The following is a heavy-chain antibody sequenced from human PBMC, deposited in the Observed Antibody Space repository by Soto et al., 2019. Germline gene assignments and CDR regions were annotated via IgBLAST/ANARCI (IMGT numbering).Heavy chain of an antibody. V-gene: IGHV1-69*02. CDR1: GGTFSSYT. D-gene: IGHD3-10*01. CDR3: ASLSSWYYYGSGSYRDMDV. Sequence: SVKVSCKASGGTFSSYTISWVRQAPGQGLEWMGRIIPILGIANYAQKFQGRVTITADKSTSTAYMELSSLRSEDTAVDYCASLSSWYYYGSGSYRDMDVWGKGTTVTVSS. CDR2: IIPILGIA. J-gene: IGHJ6*03.